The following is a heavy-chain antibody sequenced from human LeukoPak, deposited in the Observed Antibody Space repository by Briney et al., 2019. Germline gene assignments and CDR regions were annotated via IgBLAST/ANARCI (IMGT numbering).Heavy chain of an antibody. CDR3: LKDSGWFHFDS. CDR1: GFTFSHSW. Sequence: GGSLRFSCVASGFTFSHSWMTWVRQAPGKGLEWVGHIKEDGSSQNYADSVKGRFTISRDNAKSSLHLQMNGLRAEDTAMYYCLKDSGWFHFDSWGQGTLVTVSS. CDR2: IKEDGSSQ. J-gene: IGHJ4*02. D-gene: IGHD6-19*01. V-gene: IGHV3-7*03.